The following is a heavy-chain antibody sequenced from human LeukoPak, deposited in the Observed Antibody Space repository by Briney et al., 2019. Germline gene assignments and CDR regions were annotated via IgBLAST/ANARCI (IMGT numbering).Heavy chain of an antibody. CDR3: ARVGYNGWKFEN. J-gene: IGHJ4*02. CDR1: GFTFSSYW. D-gene: IGHD5-12*01. Sequence: GGSLRLSCAASGFTFSSYWMSWVRQAPGKGLQSVAYISQDVSHKYYVDSVKGRFTISRDNAKNSLHLEMNSLRAEDTALYYCARVGYNGWKFENWGQGTLVTVSS. CDR2: ISQDVSHK. V-gene: IGHV3-7*01.